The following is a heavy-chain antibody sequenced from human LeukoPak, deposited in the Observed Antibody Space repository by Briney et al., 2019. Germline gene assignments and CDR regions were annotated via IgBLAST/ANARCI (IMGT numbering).Heavy chain of an antibody. CDR1: GFTFDDYA. D-gene: IGHD6-13*01. V-gene: IGHV3-9*01. CDR3: AKGKGGKSSTSWYAGYFHH. CDR2: ISWNSGSI. J-gene: IGHJ1*01. Sequence: GGSLRLSCATSGFTFDDYAMHWVRQAPGKGLEWVSGISWNSGSIGYADSAKGRFTISRDNAKNSLYLEMNSLRAEDTALYYCAKGKGGKSSTSWYAGYFHHWGQGTLVTVSS.